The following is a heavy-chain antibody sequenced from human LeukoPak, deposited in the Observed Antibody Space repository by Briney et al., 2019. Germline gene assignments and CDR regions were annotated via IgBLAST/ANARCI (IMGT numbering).Heavy chain of an antibody. Sequence: LGESLKISCKGSGYSFTSYWIGWVRQMPGKGLEWMGIIYPGDSDTRYSPSFQGQVTISADKSISTAYLQWSSLKASDTAMYYCARHTPAVPAALDYWGQGTLVTVSS. J-gene: IGHJ4*02. D-gene: IGHD2-2*01. V-gene: IGHV5-51*01. CDR1: GYSFTSYW. CDR2: IYPGDSDT. CDR3: ARHTPAVPAALDY.